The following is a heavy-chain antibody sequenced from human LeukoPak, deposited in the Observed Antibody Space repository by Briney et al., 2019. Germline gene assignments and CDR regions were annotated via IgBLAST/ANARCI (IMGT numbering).Heavy chain of an antibody. CDR2: INPGDSDT. CDR1: GYSFTSSW. Sequence: ESLKIPCRASGYSFTSSWIGWARQMPGKGLEWMAIINPGDSDTRYSPSFQGQVTISADKSISTVYLQWGSLKASDTAMYYCARQPGAGWFDPWGQGTLVTVSS. V-gene: IGHV5-51*01. CDR3: ARQPGAGWFDP. D-gene: IGHD3-10*01. J-gene: IGHJ5*02.